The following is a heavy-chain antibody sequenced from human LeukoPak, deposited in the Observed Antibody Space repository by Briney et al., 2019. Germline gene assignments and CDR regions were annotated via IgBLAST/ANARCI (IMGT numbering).Heavy chain of an antibody. CDR3: ARAVVVVPAAIYYYYGMDV. D-gene: IGHD2-2*01. CDR1: GGSISSSNW. CDR2: IYHSGST. Sequence: SGTLSLTCAVSGGSISSSNWWSWVHQPPGKGLEWIGEIYHSGSTNYNPSLKSRVTISVDKSKNQFSLKLSSVTAADTAVYYCARAVVVVPAAIYYYYGMDVWSQGTTVTVSS. J-gene: IGHJ6*02. V-gene: IGHV4-4*02.